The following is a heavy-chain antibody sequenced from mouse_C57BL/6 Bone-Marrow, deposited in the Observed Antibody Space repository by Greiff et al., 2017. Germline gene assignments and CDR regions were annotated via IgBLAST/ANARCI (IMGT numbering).Heavy chain of an antibody. J-gene: IGHJ4*01. V-gene: IGHV7-1*01. CDR1: GFTFSDFY. Sequence: DVMLVESGGGLVQSGRSLRLSCATSGFTFSDFYMEWVRQAPGKGLEWIAASRNKANDYTTEYSASVKGRFIVSRDTSQSILYLQMNALRAEDTAIYYCARDPGGYAMDYWGQGTSVTVSS. CDR2: SRNKANDYTT. CDR3: ARDPGGYAMDY.